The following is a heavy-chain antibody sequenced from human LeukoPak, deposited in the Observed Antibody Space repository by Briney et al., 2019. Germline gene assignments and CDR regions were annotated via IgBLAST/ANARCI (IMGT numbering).Heavy chain of an antibody. CDR3: AGAGGRDFHFDS. CDR1: GGSISSSNW. Sequence: SETLSLTCAVSGGSISSSNWWSWVRQPPGKGLEWIGEIYHSGSTNYNPSLKSRVTISVDKSKNQFSLKLSSVTAADTAFYFCAGAGGRDFHFDSWGQGTLVTVSS. V-gene: IGHV4-4*02. J-gene: IGHJ4*02. CDR2: IYHSGST. D-gene: IGHD5-12*01.